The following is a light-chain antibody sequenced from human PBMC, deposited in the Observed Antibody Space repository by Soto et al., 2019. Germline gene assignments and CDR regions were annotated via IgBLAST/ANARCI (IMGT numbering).Light chain of an antibody. J-gene: IGLJ2*01. CDR2: EGS. Sequence: QSVLTQPASVSGSPGQSITISCTGTSSDVGSYNLVSWYQQHPGKAPKLMIYEGSKRPSGVSNRFSGSKSGNTASLTVSGLQAEDEADYYCSSFVGSPVVFGGGTQLTVL. CDR1: SSDVGSYNL. V-gene: IGLV2-14*02. CDR3: SSFVGSPVV.